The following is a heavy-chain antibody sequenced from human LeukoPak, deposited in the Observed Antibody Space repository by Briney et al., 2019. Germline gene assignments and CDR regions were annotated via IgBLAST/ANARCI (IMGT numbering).Heavy chain of an antibody. J-gene: IGHJ4*02. CDR2: ISSSGSTI. Sequence: GGSLRLSCAASGFTFSSYEMNWVRQAPGKGLEWVSYISSSGSTIYYADSVKGRFTISRDNSKNTLYLQMNSLRAEDTAVYYCAKDPDPYSNYALGYFDYWGQGTLVTVSS. CDR3: AKDPDPYSNYALGYFDY. D-gene: IGHD4-11*01. V-gene: IGHV3-48*03. CDR1: GFTFSSYE.